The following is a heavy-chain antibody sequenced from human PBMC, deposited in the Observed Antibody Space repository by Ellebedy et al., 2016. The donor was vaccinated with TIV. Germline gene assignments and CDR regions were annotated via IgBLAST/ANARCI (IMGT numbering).Heavy chain of an antibody. Sequence: ASVKVSCKASGYTFTRSAINWVRPPPGQGLEWMGWINTNTGNPTYAQGFTGRFVFSLDTSVSTAYLQIPSLKAEDTAVYYCARDREYWYFDLWGRGTLVTVSS. J-gene: IGHJ2*01. CDR3: ARDREYWYFDL. CDR2: INTNTGNP. CDR1: GYTFTRSA. V-gene: IGHV7-4-1*01.